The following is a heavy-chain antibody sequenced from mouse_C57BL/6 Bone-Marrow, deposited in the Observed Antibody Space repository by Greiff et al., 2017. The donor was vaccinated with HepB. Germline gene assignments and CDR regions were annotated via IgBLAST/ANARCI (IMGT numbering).Heavy chain of an antibody. Sequence: EVQLQQSGPELVKPGASVKISCKASGYSFTGYYMNWVKQSPEKSLEWIGEINPSTGGTTYNQKFKAKATLTVDKSSSTAYMQLKSLTSEDSAVYYCARSDGRALDYWGQGTTLTVSS. V-gene: IGHV1-42*01. CDR3: ARSDGRALDY. D-gene: IGHD1-1*01. CDR2: INPSTGGT. CDR1: GYSFTGYY. J-gene: IGHJ2*01.